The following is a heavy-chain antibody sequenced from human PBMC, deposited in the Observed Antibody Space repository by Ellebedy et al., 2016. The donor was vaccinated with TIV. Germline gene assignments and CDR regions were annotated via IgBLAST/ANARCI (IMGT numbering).Heavy chain of an antibody. CDR1: GGSISSSPYH. Sequence: MPSETLSLTCTVSGGSISSSPYHWGWIRQPPGKGLEWIGSISYSGGTYYSPSLKSRVTISVDTSKNQLSLKLSSVTAADTAVYYCARVSSVGWFGEYVYFFDYWGQGALVTVSS. CDR2: ISYSGGT. CDR3: ARVSSVGWFGEYVYFFDY. D-gene: IGHD3-10*01. V-gene: IGHV4-39*07. J-gene: IGHJ4*02.